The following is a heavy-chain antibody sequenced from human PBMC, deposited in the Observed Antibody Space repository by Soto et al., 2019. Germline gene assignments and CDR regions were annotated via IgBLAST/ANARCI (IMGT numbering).Heavy chain of an antibody. CDR1: VGSFGGYD. D-gene: IGHD2-2*01. V-gene: IGHV4-34*01. CDR3: ARAADYAWFDP. J-gene: IGHJ5*02. CDR2: INYSGRT. Sequence: SETLCLTCAVYVGSFGGYDWNWIRQPPGKGLEWIGEINYSGRTKYNPSLNSRVTISVDTSKNQFSLKLDSLTAADTAIYYCARAADYAWFDPWGRGTPVTVSS.